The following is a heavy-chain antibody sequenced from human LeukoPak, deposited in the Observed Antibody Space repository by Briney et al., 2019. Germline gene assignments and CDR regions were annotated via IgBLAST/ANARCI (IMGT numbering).Heavy chain of an antibody. J-gene: IGHJ4*02. CDR3: ARDTPGYSSGWYFEGYFDY. D-gene: IGHD6-19*01. CDR1: GFTFSSYA. Sequence: TGGSLRLSCAASGFTFSSYAMHWVRQAPGKGLEWVAVISYDGSNKYYADSVKGRFTISRDNSKNTLYLQMNSLRAEDTAVYYCARDTPGYSSGWYFEGYFDYWGQGTLVTVSS. CDR2: ISYDGSNK. V-gene: IGHV3-30*04.